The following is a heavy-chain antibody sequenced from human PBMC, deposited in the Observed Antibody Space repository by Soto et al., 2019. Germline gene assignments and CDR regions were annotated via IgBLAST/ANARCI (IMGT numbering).Heavy chain of an antibody. CDR2: ISAYNGNT. CDR3: ARSGPHGNIVVVPAAILFDY. CDR1: GYTFTSYG. Sequence: ASVKVSCKASGYTFTSYGISWGRQAPGEGLEWMGWISAYNGNTNYAQKLQGRVTMTTAKYTSTAYMALRSLRSDDTAVYYCARSGPHGNIVVVPAAILFDYWG. V-gene: IGHV1-18*01. D-gene: IGHD2-2*01. J-gene: IGHJ4*01.